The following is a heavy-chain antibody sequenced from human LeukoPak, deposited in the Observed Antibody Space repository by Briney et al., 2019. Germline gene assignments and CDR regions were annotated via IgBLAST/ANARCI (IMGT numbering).Heavy chain of an antibody. Sequence: GGSLRLSCAAFGFPLSSYPNSLGRQAPGKGLEWVSAISGSGGSTYYADSVKGRFTITRDNSKNTLYLQMNSLRAEDTAVYYCAKDLFGELLPFDIWGQGTMVTVSS. CDR3: AKDLFGELLPFDI. CDR1: GFPLSSYP. V-gene: IGHV3-23*01. J-gene: IGHJ3*02. CDR2: ISGSGGST. D-gene: IGHD1-26*01.